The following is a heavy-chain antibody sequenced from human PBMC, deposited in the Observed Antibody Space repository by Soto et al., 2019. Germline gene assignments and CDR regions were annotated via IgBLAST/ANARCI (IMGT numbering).Heavy chain of an antibody. D-gene: IGHD3-3*01. J-gene: IGHJ5*02. CDR1: GFSLSTSGVG. V-gene: IGHV2-5*02. CDR2: IYWDDDK. CDR3: ARDYDFWSGSPPFDP. Sequence: SGPTLVNPTQTLTLTCTFSGFSLSTSGVGVGWIRQPPGKALEWLALIYWDDDKRYSPSLKSRLTITKDTSKNQVVLTMTNMDPVDTATYYCARDYDFWSGSPPFDPWGQGTLVTVSS.